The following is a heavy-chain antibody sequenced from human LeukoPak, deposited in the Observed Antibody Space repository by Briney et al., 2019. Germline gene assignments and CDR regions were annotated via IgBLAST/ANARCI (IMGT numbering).Heavy chain of an antibody. CDR2: ISYDGSNK. V-gene: IGHV3-30*04. CDR1: GFTFSSYA. J-gene: IGHJ4*02. Sequence: GGSLRLSCAASGFTFSSYAMHWVRQAPGKGLEWVAVISYDGSNKYYADSVKGRFTISRDNPKNTLYLQMNSLRAEDTAVYYCARDHRGRYYYDSSGYALDYWGQGTLVTVSS. D-gene: IGHD3-22*01. CDR3: ARDHRGRYYYDSSGYALDY.